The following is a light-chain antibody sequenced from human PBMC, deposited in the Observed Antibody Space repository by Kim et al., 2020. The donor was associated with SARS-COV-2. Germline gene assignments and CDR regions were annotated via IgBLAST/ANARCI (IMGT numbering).Light chain of an antibody. CDR1: ALPKQY. CDR3: QSADSSGTYVV. CDR2: KDS. Sequence: PGQTARITGSGDALPKQYAYWYQQEPGQAPVLVIYKDSERPSGIPERFSGSSSGTTVTLTISGVQAEDEADYYCQSADSSGTYVVFGGGTQLTVL. V-gene: IGLV3-25*03. J-gene: IGLJ2*01.